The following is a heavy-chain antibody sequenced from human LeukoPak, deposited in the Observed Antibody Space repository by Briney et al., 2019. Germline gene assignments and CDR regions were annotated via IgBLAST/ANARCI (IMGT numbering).Heavy chain of an antibody. CDR2: IYTSGST. J-gene: IGHJ4*02. CDR1: GGSISSYY. D-gene: IGHD6-19*01. V-gene: IGHV4-4*07. CDR3: ARDRIAVAPFAD. Sequence: SETLSLTCTVSGGSISSYYWSWIRQPAGKGLEGIGRIYTSGSTNYNPSLQRRVTMSVDTSKHQFSLKLSSVTAADTAVYYCARDRIAVAPFADWGQGTLVTVSS.